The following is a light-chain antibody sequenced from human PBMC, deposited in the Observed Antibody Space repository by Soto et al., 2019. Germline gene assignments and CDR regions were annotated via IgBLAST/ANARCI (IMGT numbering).Light chain of an antibody. J-gene: IGKJ1*01. Sequence: EIVLTQSPATLSLSPGERASLSCRASQSVSSYLAWYQQKVGQAPRLLIYDASNRATGIPARFSGSGSGTDFTLTIRSLEPEDFAVYYCQQRSNWPRTFGQGTKVEIK. CDR2: DAS. CDR1: QSVSSY. CDR3: QQRSNWPRT. V-gene: IGKV3-11*01.